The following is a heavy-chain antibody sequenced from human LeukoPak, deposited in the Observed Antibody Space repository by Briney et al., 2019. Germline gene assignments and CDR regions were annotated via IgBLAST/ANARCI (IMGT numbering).Heavy chain of an antibody. J-gene: IGHJ4*02. Sequence: SETLSLTCTVSGGSISSSSYYWGWIRQPPGKGLEWIGSIYYSGSTYYNPSLKSRVTISVDTSKNQFSLKLSSVTAADTAVYYCARHIPLGGDYFDYWGQGTLVTVSS. D-gene: IGHD3-10*01. V-gene: IGHV4-39*01. CDR3: ARHIPLGGDYFDY. CDR1: GGSISSSSYY. CDR2: IYYSGST.